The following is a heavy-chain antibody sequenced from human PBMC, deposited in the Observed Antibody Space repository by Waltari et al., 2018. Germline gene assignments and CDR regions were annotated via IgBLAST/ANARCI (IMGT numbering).Heavy chain of an antibody. D-gene: IGHD1-26*01. V-gene: IGHV3-74*03. J-gene: IGHJ3*01. CDR3: AREVAAFDALNL. CDR1: GFTFSSYL. Sequence: VRLEEAGGGQVQPGESLRLSCAASGFTFSSYLMHWVRQAPGKGLEWVSRINNVGNSAKYADSVKGRFTISRDNAKNTLYLQMNSLRVGDTAVYYCAREVAAFDALNLWGQGTMVTVSS. CDR2: INNVGNSA.